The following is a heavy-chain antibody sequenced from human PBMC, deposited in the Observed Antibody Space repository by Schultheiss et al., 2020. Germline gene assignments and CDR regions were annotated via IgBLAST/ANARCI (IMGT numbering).Heavy chain of an antibody. CDR3: ARGSSLSAPPPGLDY. CDR2: ISSSSTFI. J-gene: IGHJ4*02. D-gene: IGHD1-26*01. CDR1: GFTFSSYA. V-gene: IGHV3-21*01. Sequence: GGSLRLSCAASGFTFSSYAMSWVRQAPGKGLEWVSSISSSSTFIYYADSVRGRFTISRDNDKNSVYLQMNSLRADDMAVYYCARGSSLSAPPPGLDYWGQGTLVTVSS.